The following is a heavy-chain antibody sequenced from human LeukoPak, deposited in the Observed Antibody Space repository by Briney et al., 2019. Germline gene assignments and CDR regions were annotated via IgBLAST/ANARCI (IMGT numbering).Heavy chain of an antibody. V-gene: IGHV4-59*08. CDR2: IYYSGST. Sequence: SETLSLTCTVSGGSISSYYWSWIRQPPGKGLEWIGYIYYSGSTSYNPSLKSRVTISVDTSKNQFSLKMSSVTAADTAVYYCARPYDRGGNYAYWGQGTLVTVSS. J-gene: IGHJ4*02. CDR3: ARPYDRGGNYAY. CDR1: GGSISSYY. D-gene: IGHD2-15*01.